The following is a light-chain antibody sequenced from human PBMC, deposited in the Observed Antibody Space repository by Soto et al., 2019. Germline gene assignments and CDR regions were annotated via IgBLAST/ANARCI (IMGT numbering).Light chain of an antibody. Sequence: QSVLTQPPSVSAAPGQKVTISCSGSSSNIGNNYVSWYQQLPGTAPKLLIYDNNKRPSGIPDRFSGSKSGTSATLGITGLQTGDEADYYCGTWDSSLSAGGEVVFGGGTKLTVL. CDR1: SSNIGNNY. J-gene: IGLJ2*01. V-gene: IGLV1-51*01. CDR2: DNN. CDR3: GTWDSSLSAGGEVV.